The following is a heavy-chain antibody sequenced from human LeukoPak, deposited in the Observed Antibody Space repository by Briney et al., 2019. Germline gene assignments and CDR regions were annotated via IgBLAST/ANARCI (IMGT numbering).Heavy chain of an antibody. Sequence: ASVKVSCKASGYTFTRYYMYWVRQAPGQGLEWMGIIDPSGGSTSHAQKFQGRVTMTRDMSTSTVHMELSSLRSEDTAVYYCARSGVSYYFDYWGQGTLVTVSS. D-gene: IGHD3-10*01. J-gene: IGHJ4*02. CDR3: ARSGVSYYFDY. CDR2: IDPSGGST. V-gene: IGHV1-46*01. CDR1: GYTFTRYY.